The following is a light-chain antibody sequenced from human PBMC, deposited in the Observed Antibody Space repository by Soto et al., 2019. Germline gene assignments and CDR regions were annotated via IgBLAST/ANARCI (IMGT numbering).Light chain of an antibody. V-gene: IGKV3-11*01. CDR2: DAS. J-gene: IGKJ3*01. CDR3: QQRSNWPPEVT. Sequence: EIVLTQSPDTLSLSPGERATLSCRASQSVRSSLAWYQQKPGQAPRLLIYDASNRATGIPARFSGSGSGTAFTLTISSLEPEDVAVYYCQQRSNWPPEVTFGPGTKVDIK. CDR1: QSVRSS.